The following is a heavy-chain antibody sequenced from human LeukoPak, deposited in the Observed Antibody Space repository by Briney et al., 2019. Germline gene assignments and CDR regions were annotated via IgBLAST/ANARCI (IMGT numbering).Heavy chain of an antibody. V-gene: IGHV4-39*07. CDR2: IYYSGST. D-gene: IGHD3-9*01. Sequence: PSETLSLTCTVSGGSISSSSYYWGWIRQPPGKGLEWIGSIYYSGSTYYNPSLKSRVTISVDTSKNQFSLKLSSVTAADTAVYYCARVDRGAFDIWGQGTMVTVSS. CDR1: GGSISSSSYY. CDR3: ARVDRGAFDI. J-gene: IGHJ3*02.